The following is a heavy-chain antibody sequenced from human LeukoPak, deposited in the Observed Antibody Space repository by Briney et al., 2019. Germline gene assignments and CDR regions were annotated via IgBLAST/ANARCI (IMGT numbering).Heavy chain of an antibody. CDR3: AREGYCSSTSCQNHFDY. J-gene: IGHJ4*02. CDR1: GFTFSDYY. Sequence: GGSLRLSCAASGFTFSDYYMSWIRQAPGKGLEWVSYISSSGSTIYYAGSVKGRFTISRDNAKNSLYLQMNSLRAEDTAVYYCAREGYCSSTSCQNHFDYWGQGTLVTVSS. D-gene: IGHD2-2*01. CDR2: ISSSGSTI. V-gene: IGHV3-11*04.